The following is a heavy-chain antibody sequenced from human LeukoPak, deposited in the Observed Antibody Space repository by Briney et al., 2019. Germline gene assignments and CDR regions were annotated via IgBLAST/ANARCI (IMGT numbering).Heavy chain of an antibody. CDR3: ARGIEVGSGYMDV. D-gene: IGHD3-22*01. CDR1: GFTVSSNY. J-gene: IGHJ6*03. Sequence: GGSLRLSCAASGFTVSSNYMSWVRQAPGKGLEWVSVTYSGGSTYYADSVKGRFTISRDNSKNTLYLQMNSLRAEDTAVYYCARGIEVGSGYMDVWGKGTTVTISS. CDR2: TYSGGST. V-gene: IGHV3-66*01.